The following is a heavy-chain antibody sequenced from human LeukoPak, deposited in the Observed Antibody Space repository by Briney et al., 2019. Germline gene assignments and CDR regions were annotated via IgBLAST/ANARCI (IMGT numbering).Heavy chain of an antibody. CDR3: ARAPTKIYYYMDV. CDR1: GGSISSYY. D-gene: IGHD5-24*01. V-gene: IGHV4-4*09. CDR2: IYTSGST. Sequence: SETLSLTCTVSGGSISSYYWSWIRQPPGKGLEWIGYIYTSGSTNYNPSLKSRVTISVDTSKNQVSLKVSSVTAADTAVYYCARAPTKIYYYMDVWGKGTTVTVSS. J-gene: IGHJ6*03.